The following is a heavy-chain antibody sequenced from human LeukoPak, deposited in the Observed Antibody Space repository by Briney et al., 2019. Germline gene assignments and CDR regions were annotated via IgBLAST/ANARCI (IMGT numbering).Heavy chain of an antibody. J-gene: IGHJ4*02. CDR3: ARGPNSNWSGLDF. CDR1: GNYW. D-gene: IGHD6-6*01. CDR2: INSDGSWT. Sequence: GGSLRLSCAASGNYWMHWVRQAPGKGLVWVSHINSDGSWTSYADSVKGRFTVSRDNAKNTLYLQVNNLRAEETAVYYCARGPNSNWSGLDFWGQGTLLTVSS. V-gene: IGHV3-74*01.